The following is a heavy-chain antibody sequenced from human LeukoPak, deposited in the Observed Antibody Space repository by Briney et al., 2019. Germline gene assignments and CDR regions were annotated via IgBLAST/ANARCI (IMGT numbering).Heavy chain of an antibody. CDR3: AGDRRYSYGTGFDP. V-gene: IGHV4-61*02. CDR2: IYTSGST. J-gene: IGHJ5*02. CDR1: GGSISSGSYY. D-gene: IGHD5-18*01. Sequence: SQTLSLTCTVSGGSISSGSYYWSWIRQPAGKGLEWIGRIYTSGSTNYNPSLKSRVTISVDTSKNQFSLKLSSVTAADTAVYYCAGDRRYSYGTGFDPWGQGTLVTVSS.